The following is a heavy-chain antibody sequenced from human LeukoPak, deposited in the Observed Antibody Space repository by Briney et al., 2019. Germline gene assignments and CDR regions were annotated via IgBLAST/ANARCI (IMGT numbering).Heavy chain of an antibody. CDR3: ARRTTFFKICL. J-gene: IGHJ4*02. Sequence: PGGSLRLSCVASGFNFSDYYMNWIRQSPGKGLEWISYMSSRSGIIYYADSVKGRFTISRDNAQNSLFLQMNSLRAEDTAVYYLARRTTFFKICLWGQGTLVTVSS. CDR1: GFNFSDYY. D-gene: IGHD3-3*01. CDR2: MSSRSGII. V-gene: IGHV3-48*01.